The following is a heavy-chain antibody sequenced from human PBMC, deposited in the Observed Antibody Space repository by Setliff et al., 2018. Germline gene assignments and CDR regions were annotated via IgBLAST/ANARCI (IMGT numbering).Heavy chain of an antibody. J-gene: IGHJ4*02. CDR3: ARAGVYYDSSGYYYVPIFDY. D-gene: IGHD3-22*01. CDR2: ISGSGGRT. V-gene: IGHV3-23*01. Sequence: GGSLRLSCAASGFTFSSYAMSWVRQAPGKGLEWVSGISGSGGRTYYADSVKGRFTISRDNSKNTLYLQMSSLRAEDTAVYYCARAGVYYDSSGYYYVPIFDYWGQGTLVTVSS. CDR1: GFTFSSYA.